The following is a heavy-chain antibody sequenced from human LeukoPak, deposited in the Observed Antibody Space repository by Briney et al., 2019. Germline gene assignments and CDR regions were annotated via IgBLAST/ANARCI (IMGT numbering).Heavy chain of an antibody. J-gene: IGHJ4*02. CDR2: VYHSGST. CDR3: AREVVAAAGTVDY. V-gene: IGHV4-39*07. D-gene: IGHD6-13*01. Sequence: SETLSLTCTVSGVSISSSNSYWGWIRQPPGKGLEWIGSVYHSGSTYYNPSLKSRVTISVDTSRNQFSLKLGSVTAADTAVYYCAREVVAAAGTVDYWGQGTLVTVSS. CDR1: GVSISSSNSY.